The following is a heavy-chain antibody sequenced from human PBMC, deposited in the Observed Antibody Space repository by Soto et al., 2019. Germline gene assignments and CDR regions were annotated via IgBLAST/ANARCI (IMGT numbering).Heavy chain of an antibody. CDR2: IYPGDSDT. CDR1: GYSFTSYW. J-gene: IGHJ6*02. CDR3: ARLPVXYDSSGYYGYYYYGMDV. V-gene: IGHV5-51*01. Sequence: PGESMKISCKGSGYSFTSYWIGWVRQMPGKGLEWMGIIYPGDSDTRYSPSFQGQVTISADKSISTAYLQWSSLKASDTAMYYCARLPVXYDSSGYYGYYYYGMDVWGQGTTVTVSS. D-gene: IGHD3-22*01.